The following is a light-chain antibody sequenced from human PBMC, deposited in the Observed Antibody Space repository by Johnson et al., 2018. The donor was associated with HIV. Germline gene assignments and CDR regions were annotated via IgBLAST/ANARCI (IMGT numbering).Light chain of an antibody. CDR2: DNN. J-gene: IGLJ1*01. CDR3: ATWDSSLSAYYV. CDR1: SSKIGNNY. Sequence: QSVLTQPPSVSAAPGQKVTISCSGSSSKIGNNYVSWYQQLPGTAPKLLIYDNNKRPSGIPDRFSASKSGTSATLGITGLQTGDEADYYCATWDSSLSAYYVFGTGTKVTVL. V-gene: IGLV1-51*01.